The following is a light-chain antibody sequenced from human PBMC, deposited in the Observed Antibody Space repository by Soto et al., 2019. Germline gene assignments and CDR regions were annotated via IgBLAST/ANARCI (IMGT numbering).Light chain of an antibody. V-gene: IGKV1-5*01. CDR1: QSISSW. Sequence: DIQMTQSPSTLSASVGDRVAITCRASQSISSWLAWYQRKPGKAPKLLIYDASSLESGVPSRFSGSGSGTEFTLTISSLQPDDFATYYCQHYNTYSPWTFGQGTKVDIK. J-gene: IGKJ1*01. CDR2: DAS. CDR3: QHYNTYSPWT.